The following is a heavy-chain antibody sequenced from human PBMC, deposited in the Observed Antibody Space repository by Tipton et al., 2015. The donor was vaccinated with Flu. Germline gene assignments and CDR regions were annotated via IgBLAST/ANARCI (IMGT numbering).Heavy chain of an antibody. Sequence: QLVQSGAEVKKPGASVKVSCKASGYTFTSYGISWVRQAPGQGLEWVGWISAYNGNTNYAQKLQGRVTMTTDTSTSTAYMELRSLRSDDTAVYYCARVRYCSGGSCYSGWYFDLWGRGTLVTVSS. V-gene: IGHV1-18*01. CDR1: GYTFTSYG. D-gene: IGHD2-15*01. J-gene: IGHJ2*01. CDR3: ARVRYCSGGSCYSGWYFDL. CDR2: ISAYNGNT.